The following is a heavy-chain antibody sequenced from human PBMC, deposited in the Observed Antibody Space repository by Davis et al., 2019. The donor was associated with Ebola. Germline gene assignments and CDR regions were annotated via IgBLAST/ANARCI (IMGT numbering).Heavy chain of an antibody. D-gene: IGHD3-9*01. CDR1: GGSISRSNW. CDR2: IYHSGST. Sequence: MPSETLSLTCAVSGGSISRSNWWSWVRQPPGKGLEWIGEIYHSGSTNYNPSLKSRVTISVDKSKNQFSLKLSSVTAADTAVCYCARAAHYDILTGGWFDPWGQGTLVTVSS. J-gene: IGHJ5*02. V-gene: IGHV4-4*02. CDR3: ARAAHYDILTGGWFDP.